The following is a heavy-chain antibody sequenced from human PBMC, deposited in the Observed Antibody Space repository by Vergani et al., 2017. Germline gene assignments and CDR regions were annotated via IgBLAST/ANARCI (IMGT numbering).Heavy chain of an antibody. CDR3: ARGEGDWKVAAEYFQH. V-gene: IGHV3-33*01. CDR2: IWYDGSNK. Sequence: QVQLVESGGGVVQPGRSLRLSCAASGFTFSSYGMHWVRQAPGKGLEWVAVIWYDGSNKYYADSVKGRFTISRDNSKNSLYLQMNSLRAEDTAVYYCARGEGDWKVAAEYFQHWGQGTLVTVSS. D-gene: IGHD2-21*01. CDR1: GFTFSSYG. J-gene: IGHJ1*01.